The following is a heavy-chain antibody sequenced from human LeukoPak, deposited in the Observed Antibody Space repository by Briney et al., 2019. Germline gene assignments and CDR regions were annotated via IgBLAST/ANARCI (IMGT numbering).Heavy chain of an antibody. CDR3: ARAYGSGWYGDY. CDR1: GFTLSIYS. Sequence: GGSLRLSRAAPGFTLSIYSMSWVRHAPRKVREWVANIKQDGSAKSYVDSVKGRFTICRDNATNSLYLQMNSLRGEDTAVYYCARAYGSGWYGDYWGKGTLLTLSS. J-gene: IGHJ4*02. V-gene: IGHV3-7*01. CDR2: IKQDGSAK. D-gene: IGHD6-19*01.